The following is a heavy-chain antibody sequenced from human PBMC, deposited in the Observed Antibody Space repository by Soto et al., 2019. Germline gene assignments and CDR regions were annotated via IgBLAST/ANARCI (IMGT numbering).Heavy chain of an antibody. Sequence: QVQLVQSGAEVKKPGASVKVSCKASGYTFTSYAMHWVRQAPGQRLEWMGWINAGDGNTKYSQKFQGRVTITRDTSASTAGMELSSLRSEDTAVYYCARDAMTTEFDYWGQGTLVTVSS. CDR1: GYTFTSYA. V-gene: IGHV1-3*01. CDR2: INAGDGNT. CDR3: ARDAMTTEFDY. J-gene: IGHJ4*02. D-gene: IGHD4-4*01.